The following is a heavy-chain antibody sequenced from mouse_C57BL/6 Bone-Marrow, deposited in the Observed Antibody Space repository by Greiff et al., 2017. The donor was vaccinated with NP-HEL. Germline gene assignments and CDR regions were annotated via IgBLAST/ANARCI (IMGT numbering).Heavy chain of an antibody. CDR1: GYTFTSYW. J-gene: IGHJ3*01. V-gene: IGHV1-5*01. CDR3: TSLYYYGSSYAEFAY. CDR2: IYPGNSDT. Sequence: EVKLQESGTVLARPGASVKMSCKTSGYTFTSYWMHWVKQRPGQGLEWIGAIYPGNSDTSYNQKFKGKAKLTAVTSASTAYMELSSLTNEDSAVYYCTSLYYYGSSYAEFAYWGQGTLVTVSA. D-gene: IGHD1-1*01.